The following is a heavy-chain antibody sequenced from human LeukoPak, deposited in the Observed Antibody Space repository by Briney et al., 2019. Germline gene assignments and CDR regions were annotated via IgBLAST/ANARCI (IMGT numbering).Heavy chain of an antibody. CDR1: GFTFSGFW. CDR3: VRAGAPYGMDV. J-gene: IGHJ6*02. Sequence: PGGSLRLSCAVSGFTFSGFWMSWSRQAPGKGLEWVASIKGDGSEKQFVDSVKGRFTTSRDNAKNSLYLQMNSLRAEDTAVYYCVRAGAPYGMDVWGQGTTVTVSS. CDR2: IKGDGSEK. V-gene: IGHV3-7*01. D-gene: IGHD3-10*01.